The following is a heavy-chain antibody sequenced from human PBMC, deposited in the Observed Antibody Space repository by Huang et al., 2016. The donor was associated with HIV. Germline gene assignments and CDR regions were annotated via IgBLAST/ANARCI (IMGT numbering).Heavy chain of an antibody. V-gene: IGHV1-69*01. Sequence: QVQLVQSGAEVKKPGSSVKVSCKASGGSFRNFAIGWVRQARGQGLEWMGGVIPTLGTENDAQKYQGRVTIIADESTITAYMELSSLRSEDTAVYYCATVDYYDTSGPQRGYFDNWGQGTLVTVSS. CDR2: VIPTLGTE. D-gene: IGHD3-22*01. J-gene: IGHJ4*02. CDR1: GGSFRNFA. CDR3: ATVDYYDTSGPQRGYFDN.